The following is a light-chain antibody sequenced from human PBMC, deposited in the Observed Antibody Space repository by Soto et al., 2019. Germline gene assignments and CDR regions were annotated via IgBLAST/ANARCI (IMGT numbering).Light chain of an antibody. CDR3: SSYTSSGTPYV. V-gene: IGLV2-14*01. J-gene: IGLJ1*01. CDR1: SSDVGGYNY. CDR2: VVS. Sequence: QSALTQPASVSGSPGQSITISCTGTSSDVGGYNYVSWYQQHPEKAPKLMIYVVSNRPSGVSNRFSGYKSGNTASLTISGLQVEDEADYYCSSYTSSGTPYVFGTGTKVTVL.